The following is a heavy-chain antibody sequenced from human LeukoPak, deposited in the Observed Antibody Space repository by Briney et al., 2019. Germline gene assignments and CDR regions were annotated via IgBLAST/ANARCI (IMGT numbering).Heavy chain of an antibody. CDR3: ARDDSSGSLPY. Sequence: SETLSLTCAVSGGSISSSNWWSWVRRPPGKGLEWIGEIYHSGSTNYNPSLKSRVTISVNKSKNQFSLKLNSVTAADTAVYYCARDDSSGSLPYWGRGTLVTVSS. CDR1: GGSISSSNW. J-gene: IGHJ4*02. D-gene: IGHD3-22*01. CDR2: IYHSGST. V-gene: IGHV4-4*02.